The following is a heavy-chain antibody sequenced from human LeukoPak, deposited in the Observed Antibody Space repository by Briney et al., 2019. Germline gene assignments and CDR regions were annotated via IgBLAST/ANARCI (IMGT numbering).Heavy chain of an antibody. CDR2: INPNSGDT. CDR3: ARDGPAQMVEFDY. CDR1: GYTFTGYY. J-gene: IGHJ4*02. V-gene: IGHV1-2*02. D-gene: IGHD3-10*01. Sequence: ASVKVSCKASGYTFTGYYIHWVRQAPGQGLEWMGWINPNSGDTHYAQKFQGRVTMTRDTSISTAYMELRRLRPDDTAVYYCARDGPAQMVEFDYWGQGTLVTVSS.